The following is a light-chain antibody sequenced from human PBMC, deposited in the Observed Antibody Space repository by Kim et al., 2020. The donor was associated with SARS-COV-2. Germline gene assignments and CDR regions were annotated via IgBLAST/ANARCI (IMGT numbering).Light chain of an antibody. CDR2: AAS. V-gene: IGKV1-16*01. J-gene: IGKJ2*01. Sequence: DIQMTQSPSSLSASVGDRVTITCRASQDIGNSLDWFQQKPGKAPKSLIHAASSLQSGVPLRFSGSGSGTDFNLTISNLQPEDFRSYYCQQYNSFPYTFGQGTKLEI. CDR3: QQYNSFPYT. CDR1: QDIGNS.